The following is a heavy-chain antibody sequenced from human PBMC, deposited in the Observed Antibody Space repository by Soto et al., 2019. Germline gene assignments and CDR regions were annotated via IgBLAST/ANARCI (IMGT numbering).Heavy chain of an antibody. CDR2: ISYDGSNK. CDR1: GFTFSSYG. J-gene: IGHJ6*02. V-gene: IGHV3-30*18. CDR3: VKASIPWGYYGMAV. Sequence: GGSLRLSCAASGFTFSSYGMHWFRQAPGKGLEWVAVISYDGSNKYYADSVKGRFTISRDNSKNTLYLQMNSLRAEDTAVYYCVKASIPWGYYGMAVWGQGTTVIVSS. D-gene: IGHD3-16*01.